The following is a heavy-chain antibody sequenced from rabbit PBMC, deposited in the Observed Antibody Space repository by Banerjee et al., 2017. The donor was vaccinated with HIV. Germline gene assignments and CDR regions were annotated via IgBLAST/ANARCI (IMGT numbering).Heavy chain of an antibody. CDR2: IGAGST. J-gene: IGHJ4*01. V-gene: IGHV1S45*01. D-gene: IGHD4-2*01. CDR1: GLDFSSTYW. Sequence: QEQLVESGGGLVQPEGSLTLTCKASGLDFSSTYWLCWVRQAPGKGLEWIACIGAGSTYYATWAKGRFTISKTSSTTVTLQMTSLTAADTATYFCARDAGYAGSNLWGPGTLVTVS. CDR3: ARDAGYAGSNL.